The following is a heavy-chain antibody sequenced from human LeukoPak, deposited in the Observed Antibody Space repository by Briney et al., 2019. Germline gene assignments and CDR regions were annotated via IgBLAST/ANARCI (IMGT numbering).Heavy chain of an antibody. CDR2: FSGMGSST. CDR3: AKDYGDSAAKDWMPLFDP. V-gene: IGHV3-23*01. Sequence: GGSLRLSCAASGFTFSSYAMSWVRQAPGKGLEWVSAFSGMGSSTYDADSVKGRFTISRDNSKKPLYLQMNSLRAEDTAVYYCAKDYGDSAAKDWMPLFDPWGQGTLVTVSS. D-gene: IGHD4-17*01. CDR1: GFTFSSYA. J-gene: IGHJ5*02.